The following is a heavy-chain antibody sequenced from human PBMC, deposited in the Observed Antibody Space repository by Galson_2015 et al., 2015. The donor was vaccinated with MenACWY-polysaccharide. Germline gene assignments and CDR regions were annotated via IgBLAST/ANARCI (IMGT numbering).Heavy chain of an antibody. V-gene: IGHV3-33*01. D-gene: IGHD3-10*02. J-gene: IGHJ3*02. CDR3: AREDKRLVFHSFDI. CDR1: GSRFSNSG. Sequence: SLRLSCAASGSRFSNSGMHWVRQDPGKGLEWVAVIQYDGSNKVYADSVKGRFTISRDNSKNTVFLEMHTLGVEDTAVYYCAREDKRLVFHSFDIWGQGTMVTVSS. CDR2: IQYDGSNK.